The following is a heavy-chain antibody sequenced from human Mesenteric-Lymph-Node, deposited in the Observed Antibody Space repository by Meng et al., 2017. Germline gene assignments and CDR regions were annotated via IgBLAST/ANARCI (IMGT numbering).Heavy chain of an antibody. CDR3: ARDLDCSGGSCYFVPDAFDI. J-gene: IGHJ3*02. CDR1: GFTFSSYS. CDR2: ISSSSSYI. Sequence: GESLKISCAASGFTFSSYSMNWVRQAPGKGLEWVSSISSSSSYIYYADSVKGRFTISRDNAKNSLYLQMNSLRAEDTAVYYCARDLDCSGGSCYFVPDAFDIWGQGTMGT. D-gene: IGHD2-15*01. V-gene: IGHV3-21*01.